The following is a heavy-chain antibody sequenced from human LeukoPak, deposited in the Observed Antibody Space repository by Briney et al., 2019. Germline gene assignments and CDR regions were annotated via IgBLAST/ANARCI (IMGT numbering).Heavy chain of an antibody. J-gene: IGHJ4*02. D-gene: IGHD3-22*01. CDR1: GFTVSSNY. Sequence: GGSLRLSCAASGFTVSSNYMSWVRQAPGKGLEWVSIIYSDGSTHYADSVKGRFTISRDNSKNTLYLQMNSLRAEDMAMYYCAGSGYWGYFDYWGQGTLVTVSS. CDR3: AGSGYWGYFDY. V-gene: IGHV3-53*01. CDR2: IYSDGST.